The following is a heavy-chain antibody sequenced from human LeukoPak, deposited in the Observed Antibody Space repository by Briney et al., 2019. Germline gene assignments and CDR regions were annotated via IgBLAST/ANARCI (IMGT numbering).Heavy chain of an antibody. J-gene: IGHJ4*02. CDR3: ATTGYSSRNY. Sequence: GGSLRLSCAASGFTFDDYGMSWVRQAPGKGLEWVSGINWNGGSTGYADSVKGRFTISRDNSKSTLYLQMNSLRAEDTAVYYCATTGYSSRNYWGQGTLVTVSP. CDR1: GFTFDDYG. V-gene: IGHV3-20*04. CDR2: INWNGGST. D-gene: IGHD6-13*01.